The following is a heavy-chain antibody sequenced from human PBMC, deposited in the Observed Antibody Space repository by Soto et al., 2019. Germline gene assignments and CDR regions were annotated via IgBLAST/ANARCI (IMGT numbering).Heavy chain of an antibody. CDR3: AKRGGVVGGSEHPFFEY. D-gene: IGHD2-15*01. CDR1: GFIFSNYG. J-gene: IGHJ4*02. CDR2: ISFDGKNR. Sequence: QVQLVESGGGVVQPGKSLRLSCAASGFIFSNYGMHWVRQAPGKGLEWVALISFDGKNRNYADSVKGRFTIYRDNPKNTLYLDMNSLRPADTAFYYCAKRGGVVGGSEHPFFEYWGQGTLVTVSS. V-gene: IGHV3-30*18.